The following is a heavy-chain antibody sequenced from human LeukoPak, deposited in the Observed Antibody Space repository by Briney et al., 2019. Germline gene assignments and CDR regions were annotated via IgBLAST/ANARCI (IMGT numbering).Heavy chain of an antibody. D-gene: IGHD2-8*01. CDR3: ARIYLKMASAS. Sequence: GGSLRLSCAASGFTFSSYSMNWVRQAPGKGLEWVANIKEDGSEKYYVDSVKRRFTISRDNAKNSVSLQMNSLRAEDTAVYYCARIYLKMASASWGQGTLVTVSS. CDR1: GFTFSSYS. CDR2: IKEDGSEK. V-gene: IGHV3-7*01. J-gene: IGHJ5*02.